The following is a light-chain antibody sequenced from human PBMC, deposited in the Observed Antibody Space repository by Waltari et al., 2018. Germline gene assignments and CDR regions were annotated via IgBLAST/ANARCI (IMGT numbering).Light chain of an antibody. Sequence: QSVLSQPPSATATPGQWVTISSSGSSSNLGINTVNWFKLRPGTAPKLLIYANNRRPSGVPERFSGSKSGTSASLDISGLQSEDEAEYYCAAWDDSLNVVIFGGGTKLSVL. CDR1: SSNLGINT. J-gene: IGLJ2*01. V-gene: IGLV1-44*01. CDR3: AAWDDSLNVVI. CDR2: ANN.